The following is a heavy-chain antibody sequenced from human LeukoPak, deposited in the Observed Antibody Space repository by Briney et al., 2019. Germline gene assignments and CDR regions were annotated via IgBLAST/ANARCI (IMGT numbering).Heavy chain of an antibody. V-gene: IGHV3-48*04. Sequence: GGSLRLSCAASGFTFSSYSMNWVRQAPGKGLEWISYISSGGTTLYYADSVKGRFTISRDNAKNSLYLQMNSLRVEDTAMYYCAKGTVGATFGGQGTLVTVS. CDR1: GFTFSSYS. CDR2: ISSGGTTL. CDR3: AKGTVGATF. D-gene: IGHD1-26*01. J-gene: IGHJ4*02.